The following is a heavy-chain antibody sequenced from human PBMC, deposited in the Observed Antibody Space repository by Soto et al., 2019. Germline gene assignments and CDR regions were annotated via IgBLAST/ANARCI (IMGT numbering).Heavy chain of an antibody. V-gene: IGHV4-31*03. Sequence: SETLSLTCTVSGGSISSGGYYWSWIRQHPGKGLEWIGYIYYSGSTYYNPSLKSRVTISVDTSKNQFSLKLSSVTAADTAVYYCAREERNSGYDLGWGQGTLVTVSS. J-gene: IGHJ4*02. CDR3: AREERNSGYDLG. D-gene: IGHD5-12*01. CDR2: IYYSGST. CDR1: GGSISSGGYY.